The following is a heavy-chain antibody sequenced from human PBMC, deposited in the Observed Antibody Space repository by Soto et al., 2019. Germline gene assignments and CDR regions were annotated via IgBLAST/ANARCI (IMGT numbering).Heavy chain of an antibody. Sequence: QVHLRESGGGVVQPGRSLRLSCAASGFNFNAFAVHWVRQSPGKGLEWVAVLSFDGRKKYYADSVKGRFTISRDNSRSTLYLQIHSLRVEDTAVYYCARDRVWGSSGNSPTYLYYGMDVWGQGTTVTVS. V-gene: IGHV3-30*16. CDR2: LSFDGRKK. J-gene: IGHJ6*02. CDR1: GFNFNAFA. CDR3: ARDRVWGSSGNSPTYLYYGMDV. D-gene: IGHD3-16*01.